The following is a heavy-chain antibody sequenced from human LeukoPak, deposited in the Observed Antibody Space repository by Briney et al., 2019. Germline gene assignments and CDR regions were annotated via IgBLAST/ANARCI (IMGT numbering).Heavy chain of an antibody. V-gene: IGHV4-39*01. CDR1: GGSISTSNYY. Sequence: PSETLSLTCTVSGGSISTSNYYWGWVRQPPGKALEWIGNIFYSGSTYYNPSLKSRVTISVDTSKNQFSLKLSSVTAADTAVYYCARLGYYYYMDVWGKGTTVTISS. CDR3: ARLGYYYYMDV. D-gene: IGHD3-16*01. J-gene: IGHJ6*03. CDR2: IFYSGST.